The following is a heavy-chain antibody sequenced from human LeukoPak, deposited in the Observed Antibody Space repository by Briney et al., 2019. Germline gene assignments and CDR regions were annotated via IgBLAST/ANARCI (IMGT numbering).Heavy chain of an antibody. CDR2: ISWDGGST. D-gene: IGHD6-19*01. V-gene: IGHV3-43*01. J-gene: IGHJ5*02. Sequence: GGSLRPSCEASESTFDANTMHWVRQPPGKGLEWVSLISWDGGSTYYADSVKGRFTISRDNSKNSLYLQMNSLRTEDTALYYCAKDIALKSQWPLPQSFDPWGQGTLVTVSS. CDR3: AKDIALKSQWPLPQSFDP. CDR1: ESTFDANT.